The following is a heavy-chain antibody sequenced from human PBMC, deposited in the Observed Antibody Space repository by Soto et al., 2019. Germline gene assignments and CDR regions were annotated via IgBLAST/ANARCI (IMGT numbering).Heavy chain of an antibody. D-gene: IGHD3-10*01. V-gene: IGHV3-23*01. CDR2: ISGGGSNT. Sequence: EVQLLESGGGLVQRGGSLRLSCAASGFPFSSYVMSWVRQAPGKGLEWVSGISGGGSNTFYADSVKGRFTISRDNVNDTLYLQMNNLRAEDSGLYYCTRGPRPISTGTGAYWGQGTQVTVSS. CDR1: GFPFSSYV. J-gene: IGHJ4*02. CDR3: TRGPRPISTGTGAY.